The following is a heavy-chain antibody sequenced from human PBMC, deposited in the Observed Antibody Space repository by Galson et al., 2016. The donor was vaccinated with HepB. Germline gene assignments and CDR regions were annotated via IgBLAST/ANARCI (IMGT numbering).Heavy chain of an antibody. Sequence: SLRLSCAASGFRFSGYWMTWVRQAPGKGMEWVANIKGDGSVKYHVDSVKGRFTISRDNAENSLYLQMNSLRVDDTAVYYSVREPNAGAYYYDYWGQGTLVTVSS. CDR2: IKGDGSVK. V-gene: IGHV3-7*01. J-gene: IGHJ4*02. CDR3: VREPNAGAYYYDY. CDR1: GFRFSGYW. D-gene: IGHD1-1*01.